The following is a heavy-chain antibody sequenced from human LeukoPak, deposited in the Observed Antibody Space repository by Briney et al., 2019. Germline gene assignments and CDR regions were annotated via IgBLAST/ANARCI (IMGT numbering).Heavy chain of an antibody. V-gene: IGHV3-21*01. Sequence: GGSLRLSYAASGFTFSSYSMNWVRQAPGKGLEWVSSISSRSGYIYYADSVKGRFTISRDNAKNSLYLQMNSLRAEDTAVYYCARDFGRYYFDYWGQGTLVTVSS. CDR3: ARDFGRYYFDY. CDR1: GFTFSSYS. J-gene: IGHJ4*02. D-gene: IGHD3-10*01. CDR2: ISSRSGYI.